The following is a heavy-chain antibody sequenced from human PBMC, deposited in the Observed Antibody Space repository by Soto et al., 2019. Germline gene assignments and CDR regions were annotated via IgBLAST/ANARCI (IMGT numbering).Heavy chain of an antibody. D-gene: IGHD1-26*01. CDR1: GYTFSRSG. V-gene: IGHV1-18*01. CDR3: SISGSVPYYYYGLDV. Sequence: QVQLVQSGAEVRKPGASVKVSCKTSGYTFSRSGISWVRQAPGQGLEWMGWISTYNGDANYAQKLQGRVTMTTDTPTSTAFMELGRLTSDDTAVYYCSISGSVPYYYYGLDVWGQGTTVTVSS. CDR2: ISTYNGDA. J-gene: IGHJ6*02.